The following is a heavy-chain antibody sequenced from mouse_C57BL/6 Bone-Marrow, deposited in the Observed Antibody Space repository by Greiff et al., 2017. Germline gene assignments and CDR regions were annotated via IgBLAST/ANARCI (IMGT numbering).Heavy chain of an antibody. CDR1: GYTFTSYW. V-gene: IGHV1-64*01. CDR2: IHPNSGST. Sequence: QVQLQQPGAELVKPGASVKLSCKASGYTFTSYWMHWVKQRPGQGLEWIGMIHPNSGSTNYNEKFKSKATLTVDKSSSTAYMQLSSLTPEDSAVYYCARETGYYFDYWGQGTTLTVSS. J-gene: IGHJ2*01. D-gene: IGHD4-1*01. CDR3: ARETGYYFDY.